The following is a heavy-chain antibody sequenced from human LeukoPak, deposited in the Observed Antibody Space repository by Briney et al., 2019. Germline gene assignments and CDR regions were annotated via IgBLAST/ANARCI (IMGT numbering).Heavy chain of an antibody. CDR2: IWYDGSNK. CDR3: AKSFGYSRSWFDN. V-gene: IGHV3-33*06. J-gene: IGHJ4*02. Sequence: HTGGSLRLSCAASGFTFSSYGMHWVRQAPGKGREWVAVIWYDGSNKYYADSVKGRFTISRDNSKNTLYLQMNSLRVGDTAVYYCAKSFGYSRSWFDNWGQGTLVTVSS. D-gene: IGHD6-13*01. CDR1: GFTFSSYG.